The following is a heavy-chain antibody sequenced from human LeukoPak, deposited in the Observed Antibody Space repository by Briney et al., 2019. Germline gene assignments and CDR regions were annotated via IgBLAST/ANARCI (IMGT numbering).Heavy chain of an antibody. CDR3: AREGGSKNWFDP. CDR2: IIGSGGST. CDR1: GFTFSSYA. J-gene: IGHJ5*02. Sequence: QPGGSLRLSCAASGFTFSSYAMSWVRQAPGKGLECASSIIGSGGSTYYADSVKGRFTISRDNAKNSLYLQMNSLRAEDTAVYYCAREGGSKNWFDPWGQGTLVTVSS. D-gene: IGHD1-26*01. V-gene: IGHV3-23*01.